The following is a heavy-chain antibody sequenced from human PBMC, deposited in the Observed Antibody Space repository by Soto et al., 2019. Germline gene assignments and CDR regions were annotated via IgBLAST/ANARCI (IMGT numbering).Heavy chain of an antibody. CDR1: GFPFSSYA. J-gene: IGHJ4*02. Sequence: DVQLVESGGGLVQPGGSLRLSCAASGFPFSSYAMHWVRQAPGKGLEWISYINSASTTTFHADSVKGRFTFSRDNAKNSQYLQMSRLRHEGTDAYYCAADWSHWGPGMLVPVSS. V-gene: IGHV3-48*02. CDR2: INSASTTT. CDR3: AADWSH.